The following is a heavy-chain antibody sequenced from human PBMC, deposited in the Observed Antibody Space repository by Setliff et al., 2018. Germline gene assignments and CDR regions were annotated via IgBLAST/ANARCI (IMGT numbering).Heavy chain of an antibody. Sequence: PSETLSLTCTVSGGSMGSYYWTWIRQSAGKGLEWIGRVYTTGSTAFNPSLNSRVTMSLDKSKNQFSLKLYSVTAADPAVYFCARVRITPYCMDVWGKGTTVTVSS. D-gene: IGHD3-10*01. V-gene: IGHV4-4*07. CDR2: VYTTGST. CDR3: ARVRITPYCMDV. CDR1: GGSMGSYY. J-gene: IGHJ6*03.